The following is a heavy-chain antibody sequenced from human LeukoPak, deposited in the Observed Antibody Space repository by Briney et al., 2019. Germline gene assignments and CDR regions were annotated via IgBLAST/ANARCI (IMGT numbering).Heavy chain of an antibody. V-gene: IGHV3-23*01. J-gene: IGHJ5*02. CDR2: ISGSGGST. Sequence: PGGSLRLSCAASGFTFSSYAMSWVRQAPGKGLEWVSAISGSGGSTYYADSVKGRFTISRDNSKNTLYLQMNSLRAEDTAVYYCAKDVTIFGVVIQNWFDPWGQGTLVTVSS. CDR1: GFTFSSYA. D-gene: IGHD3-3*01. CDR3: AKDVTIFGVVIQNWFDP.